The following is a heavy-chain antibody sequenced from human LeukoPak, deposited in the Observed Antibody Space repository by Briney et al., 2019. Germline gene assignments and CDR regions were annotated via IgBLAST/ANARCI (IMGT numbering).Heavy chain of an antibody. J-gene: IGHJ4*02. CDR2: ISCSGSSI. Sequence: PWGSLRLSCAASGFTFRSYEINWFSQAPGKGRQGGSYISCSGSSIYYTDSLKGRFTISRDKAKISLYLQMNSLRAEDAAVYYCARVAPGSGYDFDYWGQGTLVTVSS. D-gene: IGHD5-12*01. CDR1: GFTFRSYE. V-gene: IGHV3-48*03. CDR3: ARVAPGSGYDFDY.